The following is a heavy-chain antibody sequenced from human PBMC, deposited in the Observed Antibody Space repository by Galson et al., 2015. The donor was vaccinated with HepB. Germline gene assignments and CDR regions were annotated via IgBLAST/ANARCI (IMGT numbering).Heavy chain of an antibody. D-gene: IGHD2-2*01. CDR1: GFRLSSYS. CDR3: ARENGRQLPLDH. J-gene: IGHJ4*02. Sequence: SLRLSCAASGFRLSSYSMNWVRQAPGKGLEWVSSIHSSGFYKYYAGSVKGRFTISRDNARNSLYLQMSSLRVEDTAVYYCARENGRQLPLDHWGQGTLVTVSS. V-gene: IGHV3-21*01. CDR2: IHSSGFYK.